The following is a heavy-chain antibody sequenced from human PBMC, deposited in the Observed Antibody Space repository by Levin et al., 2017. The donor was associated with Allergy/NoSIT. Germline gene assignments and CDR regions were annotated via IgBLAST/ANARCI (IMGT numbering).Heavy chain of an antibody. V-gene: IGHV3-9*01. CDR2: ISWNSGSI. CDR1: GFTFDDYA. CDR3: AVLPPTPPLGDCSGGSCYSSDY. J-gene: IGHJ4*02. Sequence: GGSLRLSCAASGFTFDDYAMHWVRQAPGKGLEWVSGISWNSGSIGYADSVKGRFTISRDNAKNSLYLQMNSLRAEDTALYYCAVLPPTPPLGDCSGGSCYSSDYWGQGTLVTVSS. D-gene: IGHD2-15*01.